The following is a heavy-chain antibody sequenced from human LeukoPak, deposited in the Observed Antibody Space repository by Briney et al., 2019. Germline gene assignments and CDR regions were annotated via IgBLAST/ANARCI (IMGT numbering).Heavy chain of an antibody. J-gene: IGHJ3*02. CDR1: GFTVSNNY. D-gene: IGHD3-22*01. Sequence: PGGSLRLSCAASGFTVSNNYMSWVRQAPGKGLEWVSVMYSGGRTNYPDSVKGRFIISRDDSNNILDLQMNSLKAEDTAVYYCARGNYASTGPGALDIWGQGTMVTVSS. CDR3: ARGNYASTGPGALDI. V-gene: IGHV3-53*01. CDR2: MYSGGRT.